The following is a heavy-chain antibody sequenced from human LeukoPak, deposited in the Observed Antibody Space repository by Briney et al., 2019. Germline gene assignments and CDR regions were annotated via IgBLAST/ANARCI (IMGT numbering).Heavy chain of an antibody. CDR2: IIPILGIA. V-gene: IGHV1-69*04. Sequence: ASVKVSCKASEGTFSSYAISWVRQAPGQGLEWMGRIIPILGIANYAQKFQGRVTITADKSTSTAYMELSSLRSEDTAVYYCARDGWGSPFDYWGQGTLVTVSS. D-gene: IGHD2-21*01. J-gene: IGHJ4*02. CDR1: EGTFSSYA. CDR3: ARDGWGSPFDY.